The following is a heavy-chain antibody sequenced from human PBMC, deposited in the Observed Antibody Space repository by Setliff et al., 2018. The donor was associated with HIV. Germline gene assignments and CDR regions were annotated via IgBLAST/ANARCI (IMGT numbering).Heavy chain of an antibody. CDR1: GDPISNYY. CDR2: IYTSGGT. V-gene: IGHV4-4*07. CDR3: ARVSCSSWYSIPRYYYYSMDV. J-gene: IGHJ6*03. Sequence: SETLSLTCTVSGDPISNYYWTWIRQPAGKGLEWIGRIYTSGGTGYNPSLNGRVTMSLHTSKNQFSLKLNSVTAADTAVYYCARVSCSSWYSIPRYYYYSMDVWGNGTTVTVSS. D-gene: IGHD6-13*01.